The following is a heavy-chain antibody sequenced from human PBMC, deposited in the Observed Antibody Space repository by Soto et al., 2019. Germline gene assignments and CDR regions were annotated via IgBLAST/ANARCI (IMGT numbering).Heavy chain of an antibody. V-gene: IGHV1-46*01. D-gene: IGHD6-13*01. CDR1: GYTFTSYY. Sequence: QVQLVQSGAEVKKPGASVKVSCKASGYTFTSYYMHWVRQAPGQGLEWMGIINPSGGSTSYAQKFQGRVTMTRDTSTSTVYMELSSLRSEDTAVYYCARASFPHSSSWYRVSYYYYYGMDVWGQGTTVTVSS. CDR2: INPSGGST. J-gene: IGHJ6*02. CDR3: ARASFPHSSSWYRVSYYYYYGMDV.